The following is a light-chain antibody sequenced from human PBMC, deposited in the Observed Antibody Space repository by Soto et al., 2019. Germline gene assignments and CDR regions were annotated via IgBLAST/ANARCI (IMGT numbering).Light chain of an antibody. Sequence: QSALTQPPSASGSPGQSVTISCTGTSSDVGGYKFVSWYQQHPDKAPKLIIYEVSQRPSGVPDRFSASKSGDTASLTVSGLRAEDEADYYCSSYAGSNMGVFGSGTKLTVL. CDR3: SSYAGSNMGV. V-gene: IGLV2-8*01. CDR2: EVS. CDR1: SSDVGGYKF. J-gene: IGLJ1*01.